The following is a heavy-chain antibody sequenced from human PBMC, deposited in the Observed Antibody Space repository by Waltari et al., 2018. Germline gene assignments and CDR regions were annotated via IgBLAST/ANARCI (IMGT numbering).Heavy chain of an antibody. V-gene: IGHV3-49*04. CDR1: GFTFGDYA. CDR3: ARGRGAAAGKGFDY. J-gene: IGHJ4*02. D-gene: IGHD6-13*01. Sequence: EVQLVESGGGLVQPGRSLRLSCTASGFTFGDYAMSWVRQAPGKGLEWVGFIRSKAYGGTTEYAASVKGRFTISRDDSKSIAYLQMNSLKTEDTAVYYCARGRGAAAGKGFDYWGQGTLVTVSS. CDR2: IRSKAYGGTT.